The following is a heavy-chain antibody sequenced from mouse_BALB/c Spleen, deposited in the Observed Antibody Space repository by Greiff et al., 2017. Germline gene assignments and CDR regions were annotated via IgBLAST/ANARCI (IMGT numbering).Heavy chain of an antibody. J-gene: IGHJ4*01. CDR3: AREHYYGSSYEDYAMDY. CDR2: IFPGNGGT. CDR1: GYTFTSYD. V-gene: IGHV1-85*01. D-gene: IGHD1-1*01. Sequence: VQLQESGAELVKPGASVKLSCKASGYTFTSYDINWVRQRPEQGLEWIGWIFPGNGGTNYNQKFKGKATLTADTSSSTAYMQISSLTSEDSAVYFCAREHYYGSSYEDYAMDYWGQGTSVTVSS.